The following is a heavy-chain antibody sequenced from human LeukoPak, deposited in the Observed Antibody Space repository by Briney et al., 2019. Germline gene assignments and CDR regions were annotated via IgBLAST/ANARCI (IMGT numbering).Heavy chain of an antibody. Sequence: GGSLRLSCEASGFTFSKYAVDWVRRAPGKGLEWVSVICGSGSTTYNADSVWGRFTISRDNSKNMLYLQMNSLRAEDTAVYYCAKEFIKGTFDLWGQGTVVSVSS. D-gene: IGHD3-10*01. CDR2: ICGSGSTT. J-gene: IGHJ3*01. CDR1: GFTFSKYA. V-gene: IGHV3-23*01. CDR3: AKEFIKGTFDL.